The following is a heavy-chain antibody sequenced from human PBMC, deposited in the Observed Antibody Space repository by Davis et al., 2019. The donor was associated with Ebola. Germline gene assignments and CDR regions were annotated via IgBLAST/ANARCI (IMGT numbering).Heavy chain of an antibody. CDR1: GYTFTGYY. D-gene: IGHD4/OR15-4a*01. J-gene: IGHJ6*02. CDR3: ALIGLTTSRRGAQIGPGGYYYYGMDV. CDR2: INPNSGGT. Sequence: ASVKVSCKASGYTFTGYYMHWVRQAPGQGLEWMGWINPNSGGTNYAQKFQGRVTMTRDTSISTAYMELSRLRSDDTAVYYCALIGLTTSRRGAQIGPGGYYYYGMDVWGQGTTVTVSS. V-gene: IGHV1-2*02.